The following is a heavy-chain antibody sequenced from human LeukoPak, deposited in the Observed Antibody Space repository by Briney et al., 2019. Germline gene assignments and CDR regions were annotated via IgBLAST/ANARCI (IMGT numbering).Heavy chain of an antibody. Sequence: SETLSLTCAVSGGSISSSNWWSWVRQPPGKGLEWIGEIYHSGSTNYNPSLKSRVTISVDKSKNQFPLKLSSVTAADTAVYYCARGTMVRGVNAFDYWGQGTLVTVSS. J-gene: IGHJ4*02. CDR3: ARGTMVRGVNAFDY. CDR1: GGSISSSNW. V-gene: IGHV4-4*02. CDR2: IYHSGST. D-gene: IGHD3-10*01.